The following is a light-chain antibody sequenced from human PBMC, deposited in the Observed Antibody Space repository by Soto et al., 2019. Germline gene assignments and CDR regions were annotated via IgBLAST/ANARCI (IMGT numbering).Light chain of an antibody. J-gene: IGLJ2*01. Sequence: SYELTQPPSVSVAPGKTARVSCGGNNIAGKSVHWYQLKPGQAPVLIIYNDDDRPSGIPERFSGSKSGNTATLTVSWVEAGDEADYYCQVWGSNADPYVLFGGGTKLTVL. CDR3: QVWGSNADPYVL. V-gene: IGLV3-21*04. CDR1: NIAGKS. CDR2: NDD.